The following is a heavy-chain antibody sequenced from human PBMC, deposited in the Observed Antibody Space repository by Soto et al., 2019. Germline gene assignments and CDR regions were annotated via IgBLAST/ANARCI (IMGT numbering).Heavy chain of an antibody. J-gene: IGHJ6*03. CDR3: AKDISEGGNIVATLGYYYYYYMDV. V-gene: IGHV3-9*01. CDR1: GFTFDDYA. D-gene: IGHD5-12*01. Sequence: GGSLRLSCAASGFTFDDYAMHWVRQAPGKGLEWVSGISWNSGSIGYADSVKGRFTISRDNAKNSLYLQMNSLRAEDTALYYCAKDISEGGNIVATLGYYYYYYMDVWGKGTTVTVSS. CDR2: ISWNSGSI.